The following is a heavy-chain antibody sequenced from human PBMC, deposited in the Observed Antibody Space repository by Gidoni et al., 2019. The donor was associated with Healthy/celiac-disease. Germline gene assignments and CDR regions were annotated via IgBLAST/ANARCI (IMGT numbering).Heavy chain of an antibody. J-gene: IGHJ5*02. D-gene: IGHD1-7*01. CDR2: IYYSGST. CDR1: GGSISSSSYY. V-gene: IGHV4-39*01. Sequence: QLQLQESGPGLVKPSETLSLTCTVSGGSISSSSYYWGWIRQPPGKGLEWIGSIYYSGSTYYNPSLKSRVTISVDTSKNQFSLKLSSVTAADTAVYYCARPMELYRDTDNFGWFDPWGQGTLVTVSS. CDR3: ARPMELYRDTDNFGWFDP.